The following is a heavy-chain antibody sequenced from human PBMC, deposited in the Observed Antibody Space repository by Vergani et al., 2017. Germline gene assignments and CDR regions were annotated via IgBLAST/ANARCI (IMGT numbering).Heavy chain of an antibody. CDR3: ASFPMTTVTSELVG. V-gene: IGHV4-59*01. J-gene: IGHJ4*02. D-gene: IGHD4-17*01. CDR1: AGSISTYY. CDR2: SYSSGST. Sequence: QLQLQESGPGLVKPSETLSLTCTVSAGSISTYYWSWIRQPPGKGLVWFRFSYSSGSTNYNPSLKSRVTILVDTSKNQFSLKLSSVTAADTAGYYCASFPMTTVTSELVGWGQGTLVTVSS.